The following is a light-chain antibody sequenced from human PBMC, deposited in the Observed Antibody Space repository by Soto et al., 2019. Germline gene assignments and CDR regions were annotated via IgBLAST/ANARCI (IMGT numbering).Light chain of an antibody. J-gene: IGKJ4*01. CDR2: EAS. V-gene: IGKV1-5*03. Sequence: DIQMTQSPSTLSASVGDRVTITCRASQSLRSRLAWYQQKPGKAPKVLIYEASSLESGVPSRFSGSQSETEFTLTISSLQPDDFATYYCQQYNDYPLTFGGGTKVEIK. CDR1: QSLRSR. CDR3: QQYNDYPLT.